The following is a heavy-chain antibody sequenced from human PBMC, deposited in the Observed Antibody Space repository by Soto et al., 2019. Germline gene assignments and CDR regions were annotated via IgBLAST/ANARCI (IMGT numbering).Heavy chain of an antibody. V-gene: IGHV3-48*01. CDR1: GFTCSSYI. CDR2: ISSSSSTI. J-gene: IGHJ4*02. Sequence: GGSLSLSCATSGFTCSSYIMNSVRQAPGKGLEWVSYISSSSSTIYYADSVKGRFTISRDNAKNSLYLQMNSLRAEDTAVYYCARDLNYGLFDYWGQGTLVTVSS. CDR3: ARDLNYGLFDY. D-gene: IGHD4-17*01.